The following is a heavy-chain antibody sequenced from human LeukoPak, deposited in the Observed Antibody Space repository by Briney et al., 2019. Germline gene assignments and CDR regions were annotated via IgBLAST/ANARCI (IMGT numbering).Heavy chain of an antibody. J-gene: IGHJ4*02. CDR1: GGSIRSYY. D-gene: IGHD4-17*01. V-gene: IGHV4-59*01. Sequence: PSETLSLTGTVSGGSIRSYYWSWIRQPPGKGLDGIGYIYYSGSTNYNPSLKSRVSISVDTSKNQFSLKLSSVTAADTAVYYCARTGSTVTMLYPFDHWGQGTLVTVSS. CDR2: IYYSGST. CDR3: ARTGSTVTMLYPFDH.